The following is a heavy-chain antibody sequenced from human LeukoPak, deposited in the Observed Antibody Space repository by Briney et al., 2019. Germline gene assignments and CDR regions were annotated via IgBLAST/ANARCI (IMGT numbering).Heavy chain of an antibody. Sequence: GGSLRLSCAASGFTFSSYWMSWVRQAPGKGLEWVANIKQDGSEKYYVDSVKGRFTISRDNAKNSLYLQMNSLRAEDTAVYYCARDRGPYSRMVATSVLYYWGQGTLVTVSS. CDR1: GFTFSSYW. V-gene: IGHV3-7*01. D-gene: IGHD5-12*01. CDR2: IKQDGSEK. CDR3: ARDRGPYSRMVATSVLYY. J-gene: IGHJ4*02.